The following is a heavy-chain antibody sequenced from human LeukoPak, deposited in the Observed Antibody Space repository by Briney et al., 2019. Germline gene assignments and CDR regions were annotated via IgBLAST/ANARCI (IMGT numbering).Heavy chain of an antibody. J-gene: IGHJ4*02. CDR1: GGSISSGDYY. V-gene: IGHV4-30-4*02. CDR2: IYYSGST. Sequence: PSETLSLTCTVSGGSISSGDYYWSWIRQPPGKGLEWIGYIYYSGSTYYNPSLKSRVTISVDTSKNQFSLKLSSVTAADTAVYYCARAPRFSTVFDWWGQGTLVTVSS. D-gene: IGHD4-17*01. CDR3: ARAPRFSTVFDW.